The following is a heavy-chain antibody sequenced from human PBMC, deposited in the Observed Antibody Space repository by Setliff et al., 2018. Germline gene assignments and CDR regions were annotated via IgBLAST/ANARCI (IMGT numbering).Heavy chain of an antibody. Sequence: ASVKVSCKASGGTFSRYAISWVRQAPGQGLEWMGGIIPIFGTANYAQKFQGRVTITADESTSTVYMELSSLRSEDTAVYYCARLPHTPNWNYRREVFDYWGQGTLVTAPQ. V-gene: IGHV1-69*13. CDR1: GGTFSRYA. D-gene: IGHD1-7*01. CDR3: ARLPHTPNWNYRREVFDY. J-gene: IGHJ4*02. CDR2: IIPIFGTA.